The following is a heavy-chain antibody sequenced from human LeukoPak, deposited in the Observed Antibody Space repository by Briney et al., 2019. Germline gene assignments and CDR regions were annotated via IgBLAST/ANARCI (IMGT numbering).Heavy chain of an antibody. Sequence: GESLKISCKGSGYSFATYWIGWVRQMPGKGLELMGVIYPGDSDTRYSPSFQGQVTISADKSISTAYLQWSSLKDSDTAIYYCARSLPGTRLRGYGMNAGGRGTTATVSS. CDR2: IYPGDSDT. V-gene: IGHV5-51*01. J-gene: IGHJ6*02. D-gene: IGHD3-10*01. CDR1: GYSFATYW. CDR3: ARSLPGTRLRGYGMNA.